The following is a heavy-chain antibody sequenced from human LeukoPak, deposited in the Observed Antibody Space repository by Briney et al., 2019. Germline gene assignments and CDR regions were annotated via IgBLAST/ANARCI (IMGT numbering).Heavy chain of an antibody. CDR2: ISAYNGNT. D-gene: IGHD5-12*01. V-gene: IGHV1-18*01. Sequence: ASVNVSFKSSVYTFTSYCISWVRQAPGQGLEWMGWISAYNGNTNYAQKLQGRVTMTTDTSTSTAYMELRSLRSDDTAVYYCARAAAVDIVATIPDDYWGQGTLVTVSS. J-gene: IGHJ4*02. CDR3: ARAAAVDIVATIPDDY. CDR1: VYTFTSYC.